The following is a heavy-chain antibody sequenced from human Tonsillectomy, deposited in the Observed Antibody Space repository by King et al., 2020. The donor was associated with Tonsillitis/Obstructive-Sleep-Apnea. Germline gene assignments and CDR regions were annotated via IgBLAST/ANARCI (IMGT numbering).Heavy chain of an antibody. V-gene: IGHV4-59*01. D-gene: IGHD3-3*01. J-gene: IGHJ3*02. Sequence: VQLQESGPGLVKPSETLSLTCTVSGGSISSYYWSWLRQPPGKGLEWIGYIYYSESTNYNPSLKSRVTISVDTSKNQFSLKLSSVTAADTAVYYCARAGTNYDSDAFDIWGQGTMVTVSS. CDR1: GGSISSYY. CDR3: ARAGTNYDSDAFDI. CDR2: IYYSEST.